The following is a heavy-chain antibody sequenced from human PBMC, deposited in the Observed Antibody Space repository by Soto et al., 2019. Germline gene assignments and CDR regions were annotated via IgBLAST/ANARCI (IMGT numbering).Heavy chain of an antibody. J-gene: IGHJ4*02. CDR1: GYTFTSYG. CDR3: ARDLGPPRVSSGWFFDY. D-gene: IGHD6-19*01. CDR2: ISAYNGNT. Sequence: ASVKVSCKASGYTFTSYGISWVRQAPGQGLEWMGWISAYNGNTNYAQKLQGRVTMTTDTSTSTAYMELRSLRSDDTAVYYCARDLGPPRVSSGWFFDYWGQGXLVTVYS. V-gene: IGHV1-18*01.